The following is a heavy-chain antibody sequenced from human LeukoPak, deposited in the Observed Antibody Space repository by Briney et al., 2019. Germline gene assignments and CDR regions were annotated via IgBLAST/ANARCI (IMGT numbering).Heavy chain of an antibody. J-gene: IGHJ4*02. D-gene: IGHD2-21*02. V-gene: IGHV1-69*06. CDR1: GGTFSSYA. Sequence: SVKVSCKASGGTFSSYAISWVRQAPGQGLEWMGGIIPIFGTANYAQKFQGRVTITADKSTSTAYMELSSLRSEDTAVYYCARLVSPSSCGGDCASAAENYWGQGTLVTVSS. CDR3: ARLVSPSSCGGDCASAAENY. CDR2: IIPIFGTA.